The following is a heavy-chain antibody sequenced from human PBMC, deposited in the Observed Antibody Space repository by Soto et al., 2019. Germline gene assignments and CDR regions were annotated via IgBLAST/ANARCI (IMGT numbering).Heavy chain of an antibody. CDR2: ISAYNGHT. J-gene: IGHJ4*02. CDR3: ARDLSIGLFDY. Sequence: QVQLVQSGAGVKKPGASVKVSCEASGYSFTSYAISWVRQAPGQGLEWMGWISAYNGHTNYAQKLQGRVTMTTDTSTSTAYMELRSLTSDDTAVYYCARDLSIGLFDYWGQGTLVTVSS. D-gene: IGHD2-21*01. CDR1: GYSFTSYA. V-gene: IGHV1-18*01.